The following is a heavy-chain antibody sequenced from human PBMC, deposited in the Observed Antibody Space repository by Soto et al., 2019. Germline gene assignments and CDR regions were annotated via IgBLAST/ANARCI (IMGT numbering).Heavy chain of an antibody. Sequence: TLSLTCTVSGGSISSYYWNWIRQPPGKGLEWIGYIYNSGNTNYNPSLRSRVTISVDTSKNQFSLKLTSVTAADTAVYYCAAPPRYWGQGTLVTVSS. V-gene: IGHV4-59*01. J-gene: IGHJ4*02. D-gene: IGHD6-6*01. CDR1: GGSISSYY. CDR2: IYNSGNT. CDR3: AAPPRY.